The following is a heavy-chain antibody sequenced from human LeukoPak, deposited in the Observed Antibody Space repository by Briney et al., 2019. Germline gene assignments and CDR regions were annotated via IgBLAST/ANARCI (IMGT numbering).Heavy chain of an antibody. J-gene: IGHJ4*01. D-gene: IGHD3-10*01. V-gene: IGHV4-59*12. CDR3: ASVEGSYSSPLFDF. CDR2: IYYTGST. CDR1: GGSLSSYY. Sequence: SETLSLTCSVSGGSLSSYYWSWIRQPPGKALELIGRIYYTGSTNYNPSLKSRVSISVDTSKNQFSLTLTSVTAADTAIYYCASVEGSYSSPLFDFWG.